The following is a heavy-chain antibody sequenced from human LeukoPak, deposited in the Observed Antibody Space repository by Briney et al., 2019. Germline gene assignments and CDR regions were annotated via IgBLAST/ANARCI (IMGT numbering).Heavy chain of an antibody. CDR3: AREGVVYNSSWYDRRSAFDI. CDR1: GFAFSSYW. D-gene: IGHD6-13*01. V-gene: IGHV3-7*01. J-gene: IGHJ3*02. CDR2: IKQDGSEK. Sequence: PGGSLRLSCAASGFAFSSYWMSWVRQAPGKGLEWVANIKQDGSEKYYVDSVKGRFTISRDNAKNSLYLQMNSLRAEDTAVYYCAREGVVYNSSWYDRRSAFDIWGQGTMVTVSS.